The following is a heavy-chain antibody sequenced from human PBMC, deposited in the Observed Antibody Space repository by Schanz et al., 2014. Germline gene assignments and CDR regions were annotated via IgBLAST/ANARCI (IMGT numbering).Heavy chain of an antibody. Sequence: QVQLVESGGGLVKPGGSLRLSCAASGFTFSSYAMSWVRQAPGKGLEWVALISNDGSIKYYADSVEGRFTISRDNSRNTLYLQMNSLRAEDTAVYYCARATYRRQINFDSWGRGTLVTVSS. CDR2: ISNDGSIK. CDR1: GFTFSSYA. CDR3: ARATYRRQINFDS. J-gene: IGHJ4*02. V-gene: IGHV3-30-3*01.